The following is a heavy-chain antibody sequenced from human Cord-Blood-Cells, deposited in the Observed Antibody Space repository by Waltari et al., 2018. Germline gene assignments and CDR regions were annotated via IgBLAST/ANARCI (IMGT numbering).Heavy chain of an antibody. CDR1: GFTVSSNY. J-gene: IGHJ4*02. Sequence: EVQLVESGGGLIQPGGSLRLSCAASGFTVSSNYMSWVRQAPGKGVEWVAVIYGGGSTYYADSVKGRFTISRDNSKNTLYLQMNSLRAEDTAVYYCARGYGSYYFDYWGQGTLVTVSS. V-gene: IGHV3-53*01. CDR2: IYGGGST. D-gene: IGHD1-1*01. CDR3: ARGYGSYYFDY.